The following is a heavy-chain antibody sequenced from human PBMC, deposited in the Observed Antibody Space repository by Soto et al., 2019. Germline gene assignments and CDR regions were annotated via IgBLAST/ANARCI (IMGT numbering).Heavy chain of an antibody. Sequence: QVQLQQWGAGLLKPSETLSLTCAVYGGSFSGYSWTSIRQPPGTGLEWIGEINHSGSTNYNPSLKSRVTISVDTSKNQFSLKLTSVTAADAAVYYCARDKITGLFDYWGQGTLVTVSS. CDR1: GGSFSGYS. J-gene: IGHJ4*02. CDR3: ARDKITGLFDY. CDR2: INHSGST. V-gene: IGHV4-34*01. D-gene: IGHD2-8*02.